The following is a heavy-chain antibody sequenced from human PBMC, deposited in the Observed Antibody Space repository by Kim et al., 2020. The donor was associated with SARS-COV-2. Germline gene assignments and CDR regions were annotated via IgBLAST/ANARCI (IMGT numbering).Heavy chain of an antibody. CDR1: GGSFSGYS. V-gene: IGHV4-34*01. CDR2: VNNSGSA. D-gene: IGHD2-2*01. J-gene: IGHJ5*02. CDR3: FCARYGDTRSFAACVDP. Sequence: SETLSLTCAVYGGSFSGYSWNWIRQPQGQGLEWIGDVNNSGSANSNPYLKSRVTISVATSKNQYSLTLSSVTATATDAAYCFCARYGDTRSFAACVDPGG.